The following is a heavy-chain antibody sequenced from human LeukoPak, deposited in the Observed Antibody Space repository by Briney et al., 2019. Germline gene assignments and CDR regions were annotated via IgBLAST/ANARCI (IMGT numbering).Heavy chain of an antibody. J-gene: IGHJ4*02. CDR2: IRSKANSYAT. D-gene: IGHD2-2*01. CDR3: AKDFPPAYCSSTSCSVPDY. V-gene: IGHV3-73*01. CDR1: GFTFSGSA. Sequence: GGSLRLSCAASGFTFSGSAMHWVRQASGKGLEWVGRIRSKANSYATAYAASVKGRFTISRDDSKNTAYLQMNSLKTEDTAVYYCAKDFPPAYCSSTSCSVPDYWGQGTLVTVSS.